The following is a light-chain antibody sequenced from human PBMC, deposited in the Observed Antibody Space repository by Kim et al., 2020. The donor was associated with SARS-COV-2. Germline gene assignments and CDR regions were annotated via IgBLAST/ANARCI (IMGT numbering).Light chain of an antibody. CDR2: YDS. CDR1: NIGNKG. CDR3: QVWDSSSDPYV. V-gene: IGLV3-21*04. Sequence: APGKNARTTGGGNNIGNKGVRWYRQKPGQAPVLVIYYDSDRPSGIPERFSGSNSGNTATLTFSRVEAGDEADYYCQVWDSSSDPYVFGTGTKVTVL. J-gene: IGLJ1*01.